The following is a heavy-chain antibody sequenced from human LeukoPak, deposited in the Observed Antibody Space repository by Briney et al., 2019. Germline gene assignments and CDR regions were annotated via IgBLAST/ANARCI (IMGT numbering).Heavy chain of an antibody. J-gene: IGHJ4*02. CDR3: ARGKSRGSHIDY. D-gene: IGHD1-26*01. V-gene: IGHV4-38-2*02. CDR1: GYSISSGYY. Sequence: NTSETLSLTCTVSGYSISSGYYWGWTRQPPGHGLERIGSIYESGSTYYNPSLKSRVTISVDTSKNQFSLRMNSVTAADTAVYYCARGKSRGSHIDYWGQGTLVTVSS. CDR2: IYESGST.